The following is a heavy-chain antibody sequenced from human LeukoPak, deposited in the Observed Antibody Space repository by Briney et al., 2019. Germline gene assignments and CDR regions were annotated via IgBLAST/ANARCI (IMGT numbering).Heavy chain of an antibody. Sequence: PGGSLRLSCAASGFTFSSYEMNWVRQAPGKGLEWVSYISSSGSTIYYADSVKGRFTISRDNAKNSLYLQMNSLRAEDMAVYYCASGHIVVVPAAIAQDYWGQGTLVTVSS. D-gene: IGHD2-2*01. V-gene: IGHV3-48*03. CDR2: ISSSGSTI. J-gene: IGHJ4*02. CDR1: GFTFSSYE. CDR3: ASGHIVVVPAAIAQDY.